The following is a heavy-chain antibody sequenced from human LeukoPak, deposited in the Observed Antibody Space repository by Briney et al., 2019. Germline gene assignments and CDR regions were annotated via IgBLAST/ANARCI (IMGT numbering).Heavy chain of an antibody. V-gene: IGHV3-21*01. D-gene: IGHD6-13*01. CDR1: GFTFRDYT. CDR3: ARDLVAAAGTGSDY. CDR2: ISKSGTYI. J-gene: IGHJ4*02. Sequence: GGSLRLSCAASGFTFRDYTMNWVRQAPGKGLEWVSAISKSGTYIKYADSVKGRFTISRDNSKNTLYLQMNSPRAEDTAVYYCARDLVAAAGTGSDYWGQGTLVTVSS.